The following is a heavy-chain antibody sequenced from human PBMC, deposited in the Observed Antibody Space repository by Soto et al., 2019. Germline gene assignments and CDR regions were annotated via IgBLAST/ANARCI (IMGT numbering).Heavy chain of an antibody. V-gene: IGHV1-2*02. CDR3: ARDGWELLAFDI. CDR2: INPNSGGT. Sequence: VLKAPGQGLEWMGWINPNSGGTNYAQKFQGRVTMTRDTSISTAYMELSRLRSDDTAVYYLARDGWELLAFDIWGQGTMVTV. D-gene: IGHD1-26*01. J-gene: IGHJ3*02.